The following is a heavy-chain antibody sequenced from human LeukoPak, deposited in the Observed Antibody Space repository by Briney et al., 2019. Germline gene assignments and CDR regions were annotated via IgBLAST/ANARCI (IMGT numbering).Heavy chain of an antibody. CDR2: IRGGGAGT. CDR3: AKCSASYYYDAFDM. V-gene: IGHV3-23*01. Sequence: GGSLRLSCAASGFTFSSYAMSWVRQAPGKGLEWVSFIRGGGAGTRYADPVKGRFTISRDNSKNTLYLQMNSLRVEDTATYYCAKCSASYYYDAFDMWGQGTVVIVCS. CDR1: GFTFSSYA. J-gene: IGHJ3*02. D-gene: IGHD3-10*02.